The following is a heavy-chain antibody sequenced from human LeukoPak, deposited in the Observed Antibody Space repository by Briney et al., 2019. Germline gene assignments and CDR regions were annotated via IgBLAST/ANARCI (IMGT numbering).Heavy chain of an antibody. CDR3: ARELREHGVFDI. Sequence: GGSLRLSCAASGLTVSSNYMSWVRQAPGKGLEWVSEIYSNSNTYYAASVKGRFSISRDHSKNTVYLQMNSLRAEDTAVYYCARELREHGVFDIWGQGTMVTVSS. J-gene: IGHJ3*02. D-gene: IGHD1-26*01. CDR1: GLTVSSNY. V-gene: IGHV3-53*01. CDR2: IYSNSNT.